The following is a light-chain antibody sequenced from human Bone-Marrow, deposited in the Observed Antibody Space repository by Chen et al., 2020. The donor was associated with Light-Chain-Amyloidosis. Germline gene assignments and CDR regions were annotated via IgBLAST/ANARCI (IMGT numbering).Light chain of an antibody. Sequence: SYLLTQPSSVSVAPGQPATIACGGNNIGSTSVHWYQQTPGQAPLLVVYDDSDRTSGIPERLSGSNSGNTATLTISRVEAGDEADYYCQVWDRSSDGPVFGGGTKLTVL. CDR3: QVWDRSSDGPV. CDR1: NIGSTS. V-gene: IGLV3-21*02. CDR2: DDS. J-gene: IGLJ3*02.